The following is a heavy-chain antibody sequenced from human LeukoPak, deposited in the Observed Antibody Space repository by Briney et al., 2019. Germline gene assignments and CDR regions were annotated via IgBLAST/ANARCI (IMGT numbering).Heavy chain of an antibody. CDR3: ARDGNWNGDYYCYYMDV. CDR1: GGSISSHC. Sequence: PSETLSLTCTVSGGSISSHCWSWIRQPPGEGLEWIGYIYYSGSTNYNPSLKSRVTISVDTSKNQFSLKLSSVTAADTAVYYCARDGNWNGDYYCYYMDVWGKGTTVTVSS. J-gene: IGHJ6*03. D-gene: IGHD1-1*01. V-gene: IGHV4-59*11. CDR2: IYYSGST.